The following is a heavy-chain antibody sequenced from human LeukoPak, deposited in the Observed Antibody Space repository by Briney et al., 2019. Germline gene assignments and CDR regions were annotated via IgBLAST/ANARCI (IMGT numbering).Heavy chain of an antibody. D-gene: IGHD3-9*01. CDR1: GYTFTSYY. J-gene: IGHJ3*02. CDR2: INPSGGST. Sequence: ASVKVSCKASGYTFTSYYMHWVRQAPGQGLEWMGIINPSGGSTSYAQKFQGWVTMTRDASISTAYMELSRLRSDDTAVCYCARPAYDILTGYYYDAFDIWGQGTMVTVSS. V-gene: IGHV1-46*01. CDR3: ARPAYDILTGYYYDAFDI.